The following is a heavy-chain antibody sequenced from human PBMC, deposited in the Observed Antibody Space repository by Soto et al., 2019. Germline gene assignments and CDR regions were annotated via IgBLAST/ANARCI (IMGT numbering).Heavy chain of an antibody. J-gene: IGHJ4*02. D-gene: IGHD2-8*01. V-gene: IGHV2-5*02. CDR3: AQRSTRTSMLAY. Sequence: QITLKESGPTLVKPTQTLTLTCTFSGFSLTTSGVSVGWVRQPPGKALEWLALIFWDDDKRYSPALKSRLTVTKDTAKNQVVLTVTNVDPVDTATHYCAQRSTRTSMLAYWGQGIRVSVSS. CDR2: IFWDDDK. CDR1: GFSLTTSGVS.